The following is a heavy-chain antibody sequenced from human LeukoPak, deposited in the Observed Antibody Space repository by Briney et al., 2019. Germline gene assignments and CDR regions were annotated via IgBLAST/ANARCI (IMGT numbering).Heavy chain of an antibody. CDR2: MNPNSGNT. V-gene: IGHV1-8*01. Sequence: GASVKVSCKASGYIFTSYDINWVRQATGQGLEWMGWMNPNSGNTGYAQKFQGRVTMTRNTSISTAYMELSSLRSEDTAVYYCARGVLRSLEWLSVYYYYGMDVWGQGTTVTVSS. J-gene: IGHJ6*02. CDR3: ARGVLRSLEWLSVYYYYGMDV. CDR1: GYIFTSYD. D-gene: IGHD3-3*01.